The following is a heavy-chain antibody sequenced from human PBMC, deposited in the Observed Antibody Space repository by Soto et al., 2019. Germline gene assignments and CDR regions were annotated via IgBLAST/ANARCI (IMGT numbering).Heavy chain of an antibody. D-gene: IGHD3-10*01. V-gene: IGHV1-3*01. CDR3: ARDSYDYYGSGSYVYYYYMDV. Sequence: RASVKVSCKASGYTFTSYAMHWVRQAPGQRLEWMGWINAGNGNTKYSQKFQGRVTITRDTSASTAYMELSSLRSEDTAVYYCARDSYDYYGSGSYVYYYYMDVWGKGTTVNVSS. CDR2: INAGNGNT. CDR1: GYTFTSYA. J-gene: IGHJ6*03.